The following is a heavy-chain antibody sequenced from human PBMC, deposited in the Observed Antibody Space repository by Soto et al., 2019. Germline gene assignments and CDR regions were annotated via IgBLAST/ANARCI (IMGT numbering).Heavy chain of an antibody. D-gene: IGHD3-10*01. Sequence: SVKVSCKASGGTFSSYAISWVRQAPGQGLEWMGGIIPIFGTANYAQKFQGRVTITADESTSTAYMELSSLRSEDTAVYYCARSVRGVIMTYYYYGMDVWGQGPTVTVSS. J-gene: IGHJ6*02. CDR2: IIPIFGTA. V-gene: IGHV1-69*13. CDR3: ARSVRGVIMTYYYYGMDV. CDR1: GGTFSSYA.